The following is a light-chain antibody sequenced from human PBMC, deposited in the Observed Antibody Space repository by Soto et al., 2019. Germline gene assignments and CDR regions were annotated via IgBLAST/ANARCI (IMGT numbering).Light chain of an antibody. Sequence: QSVLTQSPSVSGAPGQRVTISCTGSSSNIGADYDVHWYQQLPGTAPKLLIYANSNRPSGVPDRFSASKSGTSASLAITGLQAEDEADYYCQSYDISPSGYVFGTGTKVTVL. CDR2: ANS. J-gene: IGLJ1*01. CDR1: SSNIGADYD. CDR3: QSYDISPSGYV. V-gene: IGLV1-40*01.